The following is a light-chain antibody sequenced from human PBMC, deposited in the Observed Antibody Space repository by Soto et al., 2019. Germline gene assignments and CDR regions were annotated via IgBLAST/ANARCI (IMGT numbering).Light chain of an antibody. CDR3: QQCNTFWT. CDR2: DVS. Sequence: DIQMTQRPSTLSASVGDTVTITCRASQGIGSWLAWYQQKPGKAPKLLIYDVSSLESGVPSRFTGSGSGTEFTLTISSLQPDDSATYYCQQCNTFWTFGQGTKVDI. V-gene: IGKV1-5*01. J-gene: IGKJ1*01. CDR1: QGIGSW.